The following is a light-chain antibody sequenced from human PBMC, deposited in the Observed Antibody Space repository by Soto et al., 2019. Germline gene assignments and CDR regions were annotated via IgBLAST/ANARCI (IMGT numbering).Light chain of an antibody. J-gene: IGLJ2*01. CDR3: SSYTSSSTVV. CDR1: SSDVGGYNY. CDR2: DVS. V-gene: IGLV2-14*01. Sequence: QSVLTQPASVSGSPGQSITISCTGTSSDVGGYNYVSWYQQHPGKAPKLMIYDVSNRPSGVSNRFSDSTSGNTASLTISGLQAEDEADYYCSSYTSSSTVVFGGGTKLTVL.